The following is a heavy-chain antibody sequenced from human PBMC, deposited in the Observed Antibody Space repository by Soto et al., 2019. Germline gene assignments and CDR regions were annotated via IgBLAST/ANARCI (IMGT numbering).Heavy chain of an antibody. CDR1: GYSFTTYW. CDR2: INPGDSDI. V-gene: IGHV5-51*01. Sequence: PGVSLKIFYKSSGYSFTTYWIAGVRQMPGKGLEWMGIINPGDSDIRYSPALQGQVTISADNSISTAYLQWSSLKASDTAMYYCARHEQVYYYYYGMDVWGQGTAVTVSS. CDR3: ARHEQVYYYYYGMDV. J-gene: IGHJ6*02.